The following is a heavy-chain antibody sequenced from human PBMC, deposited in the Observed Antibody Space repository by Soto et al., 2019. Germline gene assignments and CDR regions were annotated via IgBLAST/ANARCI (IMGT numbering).Heavy chain of an antibody. CDR3: ARAAKTYYYDSSGYYYTFDI. J-gene: IGHJ3*02. CDR2: IYCSGST. D-gene: IGHD3-22*01. V-gene: IGHV4-30-4*01. CDR1: GGSISSGDSY. Sequence: QVQLQESGPGLVKPSQTLSLTCTVSGGSISSGDSYWSWIRQPPGRGLEWIGYIYCSGSTYYTPSLKSRVTISVDTSKNQFSLNLSSVTAADTAVYYCARAAKTYYYDSSGYYYTFDIWGQGTMVTVSS.